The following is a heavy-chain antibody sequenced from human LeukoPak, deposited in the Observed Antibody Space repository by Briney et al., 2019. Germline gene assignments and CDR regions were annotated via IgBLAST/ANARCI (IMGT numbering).Heavy chain of an antibody. CDR3: ARRGSYSGGFDY. CDR1: GGSISGYY. J-gene: IGHJ4*02. V-gene: IGHV4-59*08. Sequence: SETLSLTCTVSGGSISGYYWSWIRQPPGKGLEWIGYTYYSGSTNYNPSLKSRVTISLDTSKNQFALKLSSVTAADTAMYYCARRGSYSGGFDYWGQGTLVTVSS. CDR2: TYYSGST. D-gene: IGHD1-26*01.